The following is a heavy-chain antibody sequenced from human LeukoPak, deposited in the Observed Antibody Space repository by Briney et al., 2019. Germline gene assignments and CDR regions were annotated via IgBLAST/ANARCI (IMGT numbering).Heavy chain of an antibody. CDR3: ARLRITMVRGAKGYGMDV. CDR2: INHSGST. D-gene: IGHD3-10*01. V-gene: IGHV4-34*01. CDR1: GGSFGGYY. J-gene: IGHJ6*04. Sequence: SETLSLTCAVYGGSFGGYYWSWIRQPPGKGLEWIGEINHSGSTNYNPSLKSRVTISVDTSKNQFSLKLSSVTAADTAVYYCARLRITMVRGAKGYGMDVWGKGTTVTVSS.